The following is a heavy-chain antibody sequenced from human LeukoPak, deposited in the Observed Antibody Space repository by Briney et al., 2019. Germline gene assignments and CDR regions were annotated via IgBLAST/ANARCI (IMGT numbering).Heavy chain of an antibody. V-gene: IGHV3-23*01. J-gene: IGHJ4*02. Sequence: GGSLRLSCVASGFTFSTYAMGWVRQVPGRGLEWVSSVSESGGSTYYADSVKGRFTISRDNSKDTLSLQMNSLRAEDTAVYYCARAPPYCSGGSCYSPDYWGQGTLVTVSS. D-gene: IGHD2-15*01. CDR1: GFTFSTYA. CDR3: ARAPPYCSGGSCYSPDY. CDR2: VSESGGST.